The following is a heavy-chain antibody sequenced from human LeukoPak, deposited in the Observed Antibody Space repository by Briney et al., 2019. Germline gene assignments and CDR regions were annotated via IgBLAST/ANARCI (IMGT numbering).Heavy chain of an antibody. CDR3: AGLGYYYDVDV. Sequence: SETLSLTCTVSGGSISRSSYYWGWIRQPPGKGLEWIGSIYYSGSTYYNPSLKSRVTISVDTSKSQFSLNLTSVTAADTALYYCAGLGYYYDVDVWGQGTTVTVS. J-gene: IGHJ6*02. D-gene: IGHD6-19*01. CDR2: IYYSGST. V-gene: IGHV4-39*01. CDR1: GGSISRSSYY.